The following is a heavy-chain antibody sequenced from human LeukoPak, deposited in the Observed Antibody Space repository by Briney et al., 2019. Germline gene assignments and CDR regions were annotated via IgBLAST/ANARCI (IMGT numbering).Heavy chain of an antibody. CDR3: AKGHSSGWTEFYYYYYGMDV. Sequence: GGSLRLSCAASGFTFSSYAMHWVRQAPGKGLEWVAVISYDGSNKYYADSVKGRFTISRDNSKNTLYLQMNSLRAEDTAVYYCAKGHSSGWTEFYYYYYGMDVWGQGTTVTVSS. V-gene: IGHV3-30*04. CDR1: GFTFSSYA. D-gene: IGHD6-19*01. J-gene: IGHJ6*02. CDR2: ISYDGSNK.